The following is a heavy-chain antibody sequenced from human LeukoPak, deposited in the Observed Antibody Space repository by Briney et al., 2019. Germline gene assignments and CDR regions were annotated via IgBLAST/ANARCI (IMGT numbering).Heavy chain of an antibody. CDR3: VRGSTLSSGPAY. D-gene: IGHD3-22*01. V-gene: IGHV3-11*01. J-gene: IGHJ4*02. CDR1: GFTFSDYY. Sequence: GGSLRLSCAASGFTFSDYYMSWIRQAPGKGLEWVSYISNSGSSIYYADSVKGRSAISRDNAKNSLYLQMNSLRAEDTAVYYCVRGSTLSSGPAYWGQGALVTVSS. CDR2: ISNSGSSI.